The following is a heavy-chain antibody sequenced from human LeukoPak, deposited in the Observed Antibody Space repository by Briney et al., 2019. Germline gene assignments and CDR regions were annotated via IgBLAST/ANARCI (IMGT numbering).Heavy chain of an antibody. CDR3: AKEYSGYDFDC. J-gene: IGHJ4*01. CDR1: GFTLRTYA. CDR2: ISGSAGFT. Sequence: HPGGSLRLSCVASGFTLRTYAMSWVRQAPGKGLEWVSAISGSAGFTYYADAVRGRFTVSRDISTNTVFLQMDSLRAGDTGVYYCAKEYSGYDFDCWGQGTLVTVSS. V-gene: IGHV3-23*01. D-gene: IGHD5-12*01.